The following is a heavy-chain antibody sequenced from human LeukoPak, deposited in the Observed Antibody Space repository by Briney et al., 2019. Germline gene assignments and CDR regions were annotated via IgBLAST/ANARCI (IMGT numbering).Heavy chain of an antibody. CDR1: GFTFSSYW. D-gene: IGHD2-2*01. J-gene: IGHJ4*02. CDR3: AREGCSSTSCYPDY. CDR2: INKDGSST. Sequence: GGSPRLSCAASGFTFSSYWMHWVRQAPGKGLVWVSRINKDGSSTSYADSVKGRFTISRDNAKNTLYLQMNSLRAEDTAVYYCAREGCSSTSCYPDYWGQGTLVTVSS. V-gene: IGHV3-74*01.